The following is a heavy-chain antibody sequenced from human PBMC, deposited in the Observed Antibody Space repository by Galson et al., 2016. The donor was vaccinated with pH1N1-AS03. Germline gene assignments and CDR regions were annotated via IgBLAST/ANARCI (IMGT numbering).Heavy chain of an antibody. CDR1: GYTFVNYG. CDR3: ARDESGYMY. V-gene: IGHV1-18*01. J-gene: IGHJ4*02. D-gene: IGHD3-3*01. Sequence: SVKVSCKASGYTFVNYGISWVRRAPGQGLEWMGWISGYDGHTGYAQKFQGRVTMTTDTSTNTAYMELRSVTSDDTAVYYCARDESGYMYWGQGTLVTVSS. CDR2: ISGYDGHT.